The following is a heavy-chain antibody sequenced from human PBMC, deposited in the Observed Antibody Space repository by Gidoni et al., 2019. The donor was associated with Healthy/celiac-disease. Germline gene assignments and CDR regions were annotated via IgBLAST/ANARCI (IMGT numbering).Heavy chain of an antibody. Sequence: QVPLQESGPGLVKPSQTLSLTCNVSGGYISSGSYDWSWIRQPAGKGLEWIGRSYTSGSTNYNPSLKSRVTISVDTSKNQFSLKLSSVTAADTAVYYCASGYSNYYFDYWGQGTLVTVSS. CDR1: GGYISSGSYD. J-gene: IGHJ4*02. CDR2: SYTSGST. D-gene: IGHD4-4*01. V-gene: IGHV4-61*02. CDR3: ASGYSNYYFDY.